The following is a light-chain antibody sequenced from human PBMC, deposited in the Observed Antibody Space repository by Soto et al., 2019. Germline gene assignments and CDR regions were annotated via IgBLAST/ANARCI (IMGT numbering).Light chain of an antibody. CDR2: GAS. V-gene: IGKV3-20*01. J-gene: IGKJ1*01. CDR1: QSVSSSY. CDR3: QQYGSAPPSWT. Sequence: ETVLTQSPGTLSLSTGERATLSCRASQSVSSSYLAWYQQKHGQAPRLLIYGASSRATGIPDRFSGSGSGTDLPRTISILEPEDVAVYYCQQYGSAPPSWTFGHGTKMEIK.